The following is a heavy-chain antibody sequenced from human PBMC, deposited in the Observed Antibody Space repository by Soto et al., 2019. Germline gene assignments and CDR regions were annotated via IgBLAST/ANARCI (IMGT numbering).Heavy chain of an antibody. Sequence: SVKVSCKASGDTFSKYTIAWVRQAPGQGLEWMGGTIPIFRRAHYAQKFQGRVNITADESTNTAYMELSSLTFEDTATYYCATEGAYPYYFDFWGPGTLVTVSS. CDR3: ATEGAYPYYFDF. CDR2: TIPIFRRA. D-gene: IGHD1-26*01. V-gene: IGHV1-69*13. J-gene: IGHJ4*02. CDR1: GDTFSKYT.